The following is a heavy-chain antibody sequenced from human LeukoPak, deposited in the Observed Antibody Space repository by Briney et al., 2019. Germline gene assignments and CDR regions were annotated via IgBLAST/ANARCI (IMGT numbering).Heavy chain of an antibody. V-gene: IGHV3-30*18. J-gene: IGHJ6*02. CDR2: ISYDGSNK. CDR3: AKDLMSGEPVVTVRPYRLLWGDYYYGMDV. D-gene: IGHD3-10*01. Sequence: GGSLRLSCAASGFTFSSYGMHWVRQAPGKGLEWVAVISYDGSNKYYADSAKGRFTISRDNSKNTLYLQMNSLRAEDTAVYYCAKDLMSGEPVVTVRPYRLLWGDYYYGMDVWGQGTTVTVSS. CDR1: GFTFSSYG.